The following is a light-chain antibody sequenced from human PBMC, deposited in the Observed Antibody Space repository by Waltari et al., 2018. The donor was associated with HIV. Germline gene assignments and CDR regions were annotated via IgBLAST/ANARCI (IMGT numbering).Light chain of an antibody. J-gene: IGLJ3*02. V-gene: IGLV2-14*01. Sequence: QSALTQPASVSGSPGPSITISRTGTSSDVGGYQDVSWYQQHPGKAPKLLIYEVSHRPSWVSTRFSGSKSGNTASLTISGLQAEDEADYYCNSYISTTTVMFGGGTKLTVL. CDR1: SSDVGGYQD. CDR2: EVS. CDR3: NSYISTTTVM.